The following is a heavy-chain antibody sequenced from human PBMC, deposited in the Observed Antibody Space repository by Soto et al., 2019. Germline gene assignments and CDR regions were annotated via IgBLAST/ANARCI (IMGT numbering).Heavy chain of an antibody. J-gene: IGHJ1*01. CDR3: AHRRGLDYDDSSGYYYGEYFQH. Sequence: QITLKESGPTLVKPTQTLTLTCTFSGFSLSTSGVGVGWIRQPPGKALEWLALIYWDDDKRYSPSLKSRLTITKDTSKNQVVLTMTNMDPVDTATYYCAHRRGLDYDDSSGYYYGEYFQHWGQGTLVTVSS. CDR2: IYWDDDK. CDR1: GFSLSTSGVG. V-gene: IGHV2-5*02. D-gene: IGHD3-22*01.